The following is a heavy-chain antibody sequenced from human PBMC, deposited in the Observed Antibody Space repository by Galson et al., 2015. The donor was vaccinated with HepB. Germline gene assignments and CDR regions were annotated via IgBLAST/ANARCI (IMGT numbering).Heavy chain of an antibody. CDR2: INAGNGNT. Sequence: VKVSCKASGYTFTSYAMHWVRQAPGQRLEWMGWINAGNGNTKYSQKFQGRVTITRDTSASTAYMELGSLRSGDTAVYYCARDDYGDYSTHFDYWGQGTLVTVSS. J-gene: IGHJ4*02. CDR1: GYTFTSYA. D-gene: IGHD4-17*01. CDR3: ARDDYGDYSTHFDY. V-gene: IGHV1-3*01.